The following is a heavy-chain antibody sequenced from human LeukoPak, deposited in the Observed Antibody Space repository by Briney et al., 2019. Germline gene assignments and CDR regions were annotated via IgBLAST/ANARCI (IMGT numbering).Heavy chain of an antibody. D-gene: IGHD3-22*01. CDR2: IIPIFGTA. V-gene: IGHV1-69*13. CDR1: GGTFSSYA. Sequence: ASVKVSCKASGGTFSSYAISWVRQAPGQGLEWMGGIIPIFGTANYAQKFQGRVTITAAESTSTAYMELSSLRSEDTAVYYCARGVFSGSSGYPHPGNFDYWGQGTLVTVSS. J-gene: IGHJ4*02. CDR3: ARGVFSGSSGYPHPGNFDY.